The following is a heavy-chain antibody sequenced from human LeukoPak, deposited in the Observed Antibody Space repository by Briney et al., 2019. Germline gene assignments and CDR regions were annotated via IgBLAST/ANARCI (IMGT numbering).Heavy chain of an antibody. J-gene: IGHJ4*02. CDR1: GYTFAGYY. V-gene: IGHV1-2*02. Sequence: ASVKVSCKASGYTFAGYYMHWVRQAPGQGLEWMGWINPNSGGTNYAQKFQGRVTMTRATSISTAYMELSRLRSDDTAVYYCARDLLYGSGSYYNVLGILYWGQGTLVTVSS. D-gene: IGHD3-10*01. CDR2: INPNSGGT. CDR3: ARDLLYGSGSYYNVLGILY.